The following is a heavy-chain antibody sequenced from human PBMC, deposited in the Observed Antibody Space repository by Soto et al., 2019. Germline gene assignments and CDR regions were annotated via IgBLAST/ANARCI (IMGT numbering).Heavy chain of an antibody. D-gene: IGHD4-17*01. CDR3: AKDGYSDYGDPTIDY. CDR1: GFTFSSYA. CDR2: ISGSGGST. V-gene: IGHV3-23*01. Sequence: GGSLRLSCAASGFTFSSYAMSWVRQAPGKGLEWVSAISGSGGSTYYADSVKGRFAISRDNSKNTLYQQMKSLRAEETAVYFFAKDGYSDYGDPTIDYWGQGTLVTVSS. J-gene: IGHJ4*02.